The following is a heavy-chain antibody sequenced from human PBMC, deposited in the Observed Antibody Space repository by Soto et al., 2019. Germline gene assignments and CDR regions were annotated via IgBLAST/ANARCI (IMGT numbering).Heavy chain of an antibody. D-gene: IGHD2-2*01. Sequence: GGSLRLSCAASGFTFSSYAMSWVRQAPGKGLEWVSAISGSGGSTYYADSVKGRFTISRDNSKNTLYLQMNSLRAEDTAVYYCAFVVVPAYGMDVWGQGTTVTVSS. CDR2: ISGSGGST. CDR3: AFVVVPAYGMDV. CDR1: GFTFSSYA. V-gene: IGHV3-23*01. J-gene: IGHJ6*02.